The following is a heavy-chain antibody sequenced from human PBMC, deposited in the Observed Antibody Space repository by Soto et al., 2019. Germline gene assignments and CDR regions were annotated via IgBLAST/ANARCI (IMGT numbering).Heavy chain of an antibody. CDR3: ASSFPQPYYDILTGYFPRNYYYYGMDV. V-gene: IGHV4-39*07. J-gene: IGHJ6*02. Sequence: SETLSLTCTVSGGSISSSSYYWGWIRQPPGKGLEWIGSIYYSGSTNYNPSLKSRVTISVDTSKNQFSLKLSSVTAADTAVYYCASSFPQPYYDILTGYFPRNYYYYGMDVWGQGTTVTVSS. CDR1: GGSISSSSYY. CDR2: IYYSGST. D-gene: IGHD3-9*01.